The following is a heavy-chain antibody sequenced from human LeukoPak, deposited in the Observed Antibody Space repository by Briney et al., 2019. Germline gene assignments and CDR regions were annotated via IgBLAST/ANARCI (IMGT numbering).Heavy chain of an antibody. D-gene: IGHD1-14*01. Sequence: SQTLSLTCAISGDSVSSNSATWNWIRQSPSSWLEWLGSTYYRSRWYNDYAVSVESRITINPDTSKNQVSLQLNSVTPEDTAVYYCARARGTGSIDYWGQGTLVTVSS. J-gene: IGHJ4*02. CDR3: ARARGTGSIDY. CDR1: GDSVSSNSAT. CDR2: TYYRSRWYN. V-gene: IGHV6-1*01.